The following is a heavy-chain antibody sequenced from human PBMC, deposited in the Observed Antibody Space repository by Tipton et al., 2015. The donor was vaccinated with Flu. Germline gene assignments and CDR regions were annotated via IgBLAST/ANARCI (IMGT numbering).Heavy chain of an antibody. J-gene: IGHJ4*02. CDR2: IYYSGST. CDR1: GGSISSYY. Sequence: TLSLTYTVSGGSISSYYWSWIRQPPGKGLEWIGYIYYSGSTNYNPSLKSRVTISVDTSKNQFSLKLSSVTAADTAVYYCARGDCSSTSCLDYWGRGTLVTVSS. D-gene: IGHD2-2*01. CDR3: ARGDCSSTSCLDY. V-gene: IGHV4-59*01.